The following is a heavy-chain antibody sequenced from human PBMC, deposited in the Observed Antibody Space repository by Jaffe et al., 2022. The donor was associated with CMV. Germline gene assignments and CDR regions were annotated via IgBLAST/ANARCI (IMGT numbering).Heavy chain of an antibody. CDR2: INWNDDK. Sequence: QITLKESGPTLAKPTQTLTLTCTFSGFSLSTSGVGVGWIRQPPGKALEWLALINWNDDKRYSPSLKSRLTITKDTSKNQVVLTMTNMDPVDTATYYCAHSRDFWSGYPYFDYWGQGTLVTVSS. J-gene: IGHJ4*02. D-gene: IGHD3-3*01. V-gene: IGHV2-5*01. CDR3: AHSRDFWSGYPYFDY. CDR1: GFSLSTSGVG.